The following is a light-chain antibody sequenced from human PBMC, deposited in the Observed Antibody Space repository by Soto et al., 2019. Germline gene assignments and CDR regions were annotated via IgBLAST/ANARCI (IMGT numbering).Light chain of an antibody. Sequence: EIVMTQSPLTLPVTPGEPASISFISSQILLYNNTYNYLDWYVQKPGQSPQLLIYFGSNRAPGVPDRFSGSGSGTDFTLKINRVEAEDVGTYYCMQALQSLTFGQGTRLEI. V-gene: IGKV2-28*01. CDR3: MQALQSLT. J-gene: IGKJ5*01. CDR1: QILLYNNTYNY. CDR2: FGS.